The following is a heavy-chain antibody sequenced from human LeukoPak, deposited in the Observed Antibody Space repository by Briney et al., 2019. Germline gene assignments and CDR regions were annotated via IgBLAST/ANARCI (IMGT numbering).Heavy chain of an antibody. Sequence: PGRSLRLSCAASGFTFDDYAMHWVRQAPGKGLEWVSGITWNSGRMDYADSVKGRFTISRDNAKNSLYLQMNSLRAEDTALYYCANDIDPDDDILTGPFDFWGQGTLVTVSS. CDR2: ITWNSGRM. V-gene: IGHV3-9*01. CDR3: ANDIDPDDDILTGPFDF. D-gene: IGHD3-9*01. CDR1: GFTFDDYA. J-gene: IGHJ4*02.